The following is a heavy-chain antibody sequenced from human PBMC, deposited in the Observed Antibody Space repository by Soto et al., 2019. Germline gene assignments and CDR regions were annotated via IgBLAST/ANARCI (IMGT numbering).Heavy chain of an antibody. V-gene: IGHV1-69*06. Sequence: SVKVSCKASGGTFSSYAISWVRQAPGQGLEWMGGIIPIFGTANYAQRFQGRVTITADKSTSTAYMELSSLRSEDTAVYYCASLQGRGPNYGMDVWGQGTTVTVSS. CDR3: ASLQGRGPNYGMDV. CDR2: IIPIFGTA. J-gene: IGHJ6*02. CDR1: GGTFSSYA.